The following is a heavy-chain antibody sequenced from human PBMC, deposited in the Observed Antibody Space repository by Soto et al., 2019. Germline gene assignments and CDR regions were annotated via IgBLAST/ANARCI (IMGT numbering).Heavy chain of an antibody. D-gene: IGHD6-19*01. Sequence: QVQLVQSGAEVKKPGASVKVSCKVSGYTLTELSMHWVRQAPGKGLEWMGGFDPEDGETIYAQKFQGRVTMTEDTSTDTAYMELSSLRSEDTAVYYCATSASSGWYSDEYFQHWGQGTLVTVSS. CDR1: GYTLTELS. CDR2: FDPEDGET. CDR3: ATSASSGWYSDEYFQH. J-gene: IGHJ1*01. V-gene: IGHV1-24*01.